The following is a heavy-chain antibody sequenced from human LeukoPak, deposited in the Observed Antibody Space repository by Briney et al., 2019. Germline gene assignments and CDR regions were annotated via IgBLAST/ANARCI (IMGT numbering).Heavy chain of an antibody. V-gene: IGHV3-66*01. J-gene: IGHJ6*02. CDR2: IYSGGTT. CDR1: GFNVSQKY. Sequence: GGSLRLTCTASGFNVSQKYMTWVRQAPGKGLEAVSVIYSGGTTYHIESVKGRFTVSRDNSKNTFFLQMDDLRADDTGVYFCARDFYDHYGGGFVWGRGTSVIVSS. CDR3: ARDFYDHYGGGFV. D-gene: IGHD3-3*01.